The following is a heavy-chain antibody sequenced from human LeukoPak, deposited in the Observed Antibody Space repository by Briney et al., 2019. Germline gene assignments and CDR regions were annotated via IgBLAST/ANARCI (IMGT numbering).Heavy chain of an antibody. CDR3: ARDLSAASHYGMDV. Sequence: ASVKVSCKASGYTFTGYYMHWVRQAPGQGLEWMGWINPESGGTNYAQKFQGRVTMTRDTSISTAYMELNRLRSDDTAVYYCARDLSAASHYGMDVWGQGTTVTVSS. J-gene: IGHJ6*02. CDR1: GYTFTGYY. V-gene: IGHV1-2*02. CDR2: INPESGGT.